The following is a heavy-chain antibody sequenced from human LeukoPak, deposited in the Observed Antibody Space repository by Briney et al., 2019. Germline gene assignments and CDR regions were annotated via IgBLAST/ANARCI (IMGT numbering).Heavy chain of an antibody. CDR2: ITSNSGAT. V-gene: IGHV1-2*02. J-gene: IGHJ4*02. Sequence: ASVKLSCKASGYTFNGYYVHWVRQGPGQGLEWMGGITSNSGATNYAQNFQGRVTLTRDTSITTAYMELSSLGSDDTAVYYCARVVDSGTYTSLDYWGQGTLVTVSS. CDR1: GYTFNGYY. D-gene: IGHD3-10*01. CDR3: ARVVDSGTYTSLDY.